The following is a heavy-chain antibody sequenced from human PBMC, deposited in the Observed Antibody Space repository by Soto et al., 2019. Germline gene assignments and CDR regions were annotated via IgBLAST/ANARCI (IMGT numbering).Heavy chain of an antibody. D-gene: IGHD3-16*01. CDR2: SENKADGYTT. CDR3: IVWGLGKDFGAA. J-gene: IGHJ4*02. V-gene: IGHV3-72*01. Sequence: EVQLVESGGGLVQPGGSLRLSCAASGFTFSDYYMDWVRQAPGTGLEWVGRSENKADGYTTEYAASVKGTFTISRDGSTNPLFLQMNSLKTEDRGVYYCIVWGLGKDFGAAWGQGILVAVSS. CDR1: GFTFSDYY.